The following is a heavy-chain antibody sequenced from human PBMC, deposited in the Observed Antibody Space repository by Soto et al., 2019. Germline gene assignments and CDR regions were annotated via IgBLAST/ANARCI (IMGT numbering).Heavy chain of an antibody. D-gene: IGHD3-10*01. V-gene: IGHV4-31*03. CDR1: GGSISSDGYF. Sequence: QVQLQESGPGLVKPSQTLSLTCTVSGGSISSDGYFWSWIRQHPGKGLEWIGDINYSGSTHSNPSRKSRLTISVDTSKNQFSLKLSSVTAADTAVYYCARDILLWFGELPPRAHDAFDIWGQGTMVTVSS. CDR2: INYSGST. CDR3: ARDILLWFGELPPRAHDAFDI. J-gene: IGHJ3*02.